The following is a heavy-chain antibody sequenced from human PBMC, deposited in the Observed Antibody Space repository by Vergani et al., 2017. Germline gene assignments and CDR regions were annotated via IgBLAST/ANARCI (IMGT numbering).Heavy chain of an antibody. D-gene: IGHD6-13*01. J-gene: IGHJ4*02. Sequence: QVQLVESGGGVVQPGRSLRLSCAASGFTFSSYGMHWVRQAPGKGLEWVAVIWYVGSNKYYADSVKGRFTISRDNSKNTLYLQMNSLRAEDTAVYYCARDLGSSWPRRYYFDYWGQGTLVTVSS. CDR3: ARDLGSSWPRRYYFDY. V-gene: IGHV3-33*01. CDR1: GFTFSSYG. CDR2: IWYVGSNK.